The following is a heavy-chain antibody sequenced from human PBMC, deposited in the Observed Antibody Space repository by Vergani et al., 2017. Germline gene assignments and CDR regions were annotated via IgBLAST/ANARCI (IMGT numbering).Heavy chain of an antibody. D-gene: IGHD5-12*01. CDR2: IYYSGST. J-gene: IGHJ4*02. CDR1: GGSISTNNYY. CDR3: AKVPYGGYVLGY. Sequence: QLQLQESGPGLVKPSETLSLTCTVSGGSISTNNYYWGWIRQPPGKGLEWIGSIYYSGSTYYNPSLKSRVTMSVDTSKNQFSLKLTSVTAADTAVYYCAKVPYGGYVLGYWGQGTLVTVSS. V-gene: IGHV4-39*01.